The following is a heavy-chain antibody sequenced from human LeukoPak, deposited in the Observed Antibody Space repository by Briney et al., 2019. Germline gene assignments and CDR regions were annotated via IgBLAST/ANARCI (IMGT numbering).Heavy chain of an antibody. CDR2: IYSGGGT. Sequence: GGSLRLSCATSGFTVSSNYMTWVRQAPGKGLEWVSVIYSGGGTRYADSVKGRFTISRDNSKNTLYLQMNSLRPEDTAVYYCAKDARRTFGLSSGLYRGSYYFDYWGQGTLVTVSS. CDR3: AKDARRTFGLSSGLYRGSYYFDY. D-gene: IGHD6-19*01. J-gene: IGHJ4*02. CDR1: GFTVSSNY. V-gene: IGHV3-66*01.